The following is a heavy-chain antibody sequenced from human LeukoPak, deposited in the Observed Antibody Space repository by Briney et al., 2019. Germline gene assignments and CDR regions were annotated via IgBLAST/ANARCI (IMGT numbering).Heavy chain of an antibody. Sequence: SETLSLTCTVSGGSISSYYWSWIRQPPGKGLEWIGYIYYSGSTNYNPSLKSRVTVSVDTSKNQFSLKLSSVTAADTAVYYCATMEPTLNDYWGQGTLVTVSS. J-gene: IGHJ4*02. CDR3: ATMEPTLNDY. D-gene: IGHD1-26*01. V-gene: IGHV4-59*08. CDR2: IYYSGST. CDR1: GGSISSYY.